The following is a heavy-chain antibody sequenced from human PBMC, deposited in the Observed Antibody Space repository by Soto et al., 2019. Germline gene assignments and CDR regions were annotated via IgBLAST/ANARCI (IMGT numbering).Heavy chain of an antibody. Sequence: SETLSLTCAVSGGSISSSNWWSWVRQPPGKGLEWIGEIYHSGSTNYNPSLKSRVTISVDKSKNQFSLKLSSVTAADTAVYYCARAVYSGYELLSDYWGQGTLVTVSS. J-gene: IGHJ4*02. CDR3: ARAVYSGYELLSDY. D-gene: IGHD5-12*01. CDR1: GGSISSSNW. V-gene: IGHV4-4*02. CDR2: IYHSGST.